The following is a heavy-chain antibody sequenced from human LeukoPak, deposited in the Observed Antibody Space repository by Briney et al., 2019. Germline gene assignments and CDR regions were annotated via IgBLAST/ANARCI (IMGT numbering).Heavy chain of an antibody. CDR2: INPNSGGT. D-gene: IGHD2-2*01. CDR3: ARANALYCSSTSCLFDY. J-gene: IGHJ4*02. V-gene: IGHV1-2*02. CDR1: GYTFTGYC. Sequence: ASVKVSCKASGYTFTGYCMHWVRQAPGQGLEWMAWINPNSGGTYYAQNFHDRITMTRGTSISTAYMELSRLRSDDTAIYYCARANALYCSSTSCLFDYWGQGTLVTVSS.